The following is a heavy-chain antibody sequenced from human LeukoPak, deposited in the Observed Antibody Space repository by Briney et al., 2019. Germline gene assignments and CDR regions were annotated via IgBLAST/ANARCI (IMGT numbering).Heavy chain of an antibody. D-gene: IGHD1-14*01. J-gene: IGHJ4*02. V-gene: IGHV3-21*01. CDR2: IHTSGDI. Sequence: PGESLRLSCAAAEFTFNTYTMIWVRQAPGKGLEWVSSIHTSGDIYYADSVKGRFTISRDDATNSLFLQVNSLRADDTAVYYCASREPAGHWGQGTLVTVSS. CDR1: EFTFNTYT. CDR3: ASREPAGH.